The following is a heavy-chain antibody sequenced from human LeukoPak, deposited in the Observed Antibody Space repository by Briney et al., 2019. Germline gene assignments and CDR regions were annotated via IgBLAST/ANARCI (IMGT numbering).Heavy chain of an antibody. Sequence: GGSLRLSCAVSGFTFSGFWMGWSRQAPGKGLEWVASINSDGSEGYYADVVKGRFTISRDNAKNSLYLQINSLRAEDTAVYYCARDSGGDGYFDYWGQGTLVTVSS. CDR2: INSDGSEG. CDR1: GFTFSGFW. CDR3: ARDSGGDGYFDY. J-gene: IGHJ4*02. D-gene: IGHD2-21*02. V-gene: IGHV3-7*03.